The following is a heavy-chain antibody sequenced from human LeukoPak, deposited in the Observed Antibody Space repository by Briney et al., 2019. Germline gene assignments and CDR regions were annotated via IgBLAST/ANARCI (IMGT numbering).Heavy chain of an antibody. V-gene: IGHV4-39*01. D-gene: IGHD3-22*01. CDR3: ARLSDGIGSFLIGY. Sequence: SETVSLTCTVSGGSIIRSHYYWGWIRQPPGKALEWIGSINYSGRTYYNPSLQSRVTISVDTSKNQFSLKLSSVTATDTAVFYCARLSDGIGSFLIGYWGQGTLVTVSS. CDR2: INYSGRT. J-gene: IGHJ4*02. CDR1: GGSIIRSHYY.